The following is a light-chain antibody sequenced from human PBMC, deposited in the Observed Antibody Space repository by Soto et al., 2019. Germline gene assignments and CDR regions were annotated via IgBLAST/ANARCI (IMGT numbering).Light chain of an antibody. V-gene: IGLV2-14*03. CDR3: SSYTHSTSLV. J-gene: IGLJ3*02. Sequence: QSVLTQPTSVSGSPGQSITISCSGTSSDVGAYNYVSWYQQHPGKAPKLIIHEVSNRPSGVSDRFSGSKSGNTASLTITGLQADDEADYYCSSYTHSTSLVFGGGTKLTVL. CDR1: SSDVGAYNY. CDR2: EVS.